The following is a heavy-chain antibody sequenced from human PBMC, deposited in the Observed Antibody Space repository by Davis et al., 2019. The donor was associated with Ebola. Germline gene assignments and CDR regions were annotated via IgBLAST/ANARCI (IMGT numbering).Heavy chain of an antibody. CDR3: ARGVGVAAAGKDY. V-gene: IGHV1-69*02. J-gene: IGHJ4*02. CDR2: IIPIVGIA. D-gene: IGHD6-13*01. CDR1: GGTFSSYT. Sequence: AASVKVSCKASGGTFSSYTITWVRQAPGQGLEWMGRIIPIVGIANYAQKFQGRVTITADKSTRTAYMELSSLRSEDTAVYYCARGVGVAAAGKDYWGQGTLVTVSS.